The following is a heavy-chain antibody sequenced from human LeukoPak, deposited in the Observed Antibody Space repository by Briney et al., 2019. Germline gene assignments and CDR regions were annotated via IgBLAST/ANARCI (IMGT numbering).Heavy chain of an antibody. CDR1: GFTFSSYG. D-gene: IGHD1-26*01. J-gene: IGHJ4*02. Sequence: GGSLRLSCAASGFTFSSYGMHWVRQAPGKGLEWVAFIRYDGSNKYYADSVKGRFTISRDNSKNTLYLQMNSLRAEDTAVYYCAKGGWDLLGHFDYWGQGTLVTVSS. CDR3: AKGGWDLLGHFDY. V-gene: IGHV3-30*02. CDR2: IRYDGSNK.